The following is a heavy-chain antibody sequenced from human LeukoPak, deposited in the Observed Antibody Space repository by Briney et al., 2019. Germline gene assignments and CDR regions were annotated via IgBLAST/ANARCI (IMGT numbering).Heavy chain of an antibody. CDR3: AKVGIRISLIVVVFTTADDWYFDL. V-gene: IGHV3-30*18. CDR2: ISDDGRSK. D-gene: IGHD3-22*01. CDR1: GFSFISYG. Sequence: GGSLRLSCAASGFSFISYGMHWVRQAPGKGLEWVGVISDDGRSKDYADSVKGRLTISRDNSKNTLYLQMDSLRAEDTAVYYCAKVGIRISLIVVVFTTADDWYFDLWGRGTLVTVSS. J-gene: IGHJ2*01.